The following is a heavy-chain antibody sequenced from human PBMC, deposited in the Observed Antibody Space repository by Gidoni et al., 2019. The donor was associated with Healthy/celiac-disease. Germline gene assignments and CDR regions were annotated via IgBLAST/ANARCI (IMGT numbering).Heavy chain of an antibody. CDR1: GVPFSRYS. Sequence: EVQLVESVRGLVKPGGSLRLSCAASGVPFSRYSMNWVRQAPGKGLEWVSSISSSSSYIYYADSVKGRFTISRDNAKNSLYLQMNSLRAEDTAVYYCARQSHYYDSSGYLYFQHWGQGTLVTVSS. J-gene: IGHJ1*01. V-gene: IGHV3-21*01. D-gene: IGHD3-22*01. CDR2: ISSSSSYI. CDR3: ARQSHYYDSSGYLYFQH.